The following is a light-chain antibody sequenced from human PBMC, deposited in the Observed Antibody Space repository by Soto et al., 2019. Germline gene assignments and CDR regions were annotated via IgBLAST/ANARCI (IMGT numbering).Light chain of an antibody. CDR1: SSDVGGYNY. CDR2: DVS. CDR3: SSYTSSSTQV. J-gene: IGLJ2*01. Sequence: QPALTQPASVSGSPGQSITISCTGTSSDVGGYNYVSWYQQHPGKAPKLMIYDVSNRPSGVSNRFSGSKSGNTASLTISGLQAEDEADYYCSSYTSSSTQVFGGGTQLTVL. V-gene: IGLV2-14*01.